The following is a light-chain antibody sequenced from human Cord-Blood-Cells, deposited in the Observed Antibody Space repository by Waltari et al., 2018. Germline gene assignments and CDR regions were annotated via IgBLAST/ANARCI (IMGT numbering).Light chain of an antibody. J-gene: IGLJ3*02. CDR3: CSHAGSSTWV. CDR1: SSDVGSYNL. V-gene: IGLV2-23*01. CDR2: EGS. Sequence: QSALTQPASVSGSPGQSITISCTGTSSDVGSYNLVSWYHQHPGKAPKLMIYEGSKRPSGVSNRFSGSKSGNTASLTISGLQAEDEADYYCCSHAGSSTWVFGGGTKLTVL.